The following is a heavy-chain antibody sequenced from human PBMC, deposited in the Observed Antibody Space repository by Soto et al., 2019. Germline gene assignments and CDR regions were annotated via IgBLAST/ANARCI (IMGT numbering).Heavy chain of an antibody. Sequence: PGGSLRLSCAASGFTFSSYDMHWVRQATGKGLEWVSAIGTAGDTYYPGSVKGRFTISRENAKNSLYLQMNSLRAEDTAVYYCARGAGRYYYYYMDVWGKGTTVTVSS. CDR2: IGTAGDT. CDR1: GFTFSSYD. CDR3: ARGAGRYYYYYMDV. V-gene: IGHV3-13*01. J-gene: IGHJ6*03.